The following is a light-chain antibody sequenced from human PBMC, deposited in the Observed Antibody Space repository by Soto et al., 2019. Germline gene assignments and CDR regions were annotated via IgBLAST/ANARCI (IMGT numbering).Light chain of an antibody. V-gene: IGKV1-39*01. J-gene: IGKJ2*01. CDR3: QQSYSTPYT. CDR1: QSISSH. CDR2: GAS. Sequence: DIQMTQSPSSLSASVGDRVAITCRPSQSISSHLSWFQQRPGKAPKLLIFGASSLQSGVPSRFSGSGSATHFTLTITSLQPEDFATYYCQQSYSTPYTFGQGTKLNIK.